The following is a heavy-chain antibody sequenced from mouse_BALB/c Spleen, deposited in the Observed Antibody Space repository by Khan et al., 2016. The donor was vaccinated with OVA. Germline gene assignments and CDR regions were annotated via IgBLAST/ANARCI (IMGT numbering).Heavy chain of an antibody. V-gene: IGHV5-9-3*01. CDR2: ISSDGDYT. J-gene: IGHJ3*01. CDR1: GFTFSTYA. CDR3: ARATYGNFAY. D-gene: IGHD2-1*01. Sequence: EVELVESGGGLVKPGGSLKLSCAASGFTFSTYAMSWVRQTPAKRLEGFATISSDGDYTYFPDNVTGRFTISRDNAKNTLCLQLTSLSSEDTAMYYCARATYGNFAYWGQGTLVTVSA.